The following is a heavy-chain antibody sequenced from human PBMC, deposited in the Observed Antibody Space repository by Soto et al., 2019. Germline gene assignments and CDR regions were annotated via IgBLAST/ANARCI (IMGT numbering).Heavy chain of an antibody. CDR2: ISGSGGST. CDR3: AKKERGPYYNYYYGMDV. V-gene: IGHV3-23*01. Sequence: AGGSLRLSCAASGFTFSSYAMSWVRQAPGKGLEWVSAISGSGGSTYYADSVKGRFTISRDNSKNTLYLQMNSLRAEDTAVYYCAKKERGPYYNYYYGMDVWGQGTTVTVSS. J-gene: IGHJ6*02. CDR1: GFTFSSYA.